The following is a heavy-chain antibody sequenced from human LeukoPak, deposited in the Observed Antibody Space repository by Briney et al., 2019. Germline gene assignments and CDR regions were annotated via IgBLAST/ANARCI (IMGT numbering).Heavy chain of an antibody. J-gene: IGHJ5*02. CDR3: ARLDYPSHWFDP. V-gene: IGHV4-59*01. CDR2: IYYSGST. CDR1: GGSISSYY. D-gene: IGHD3/OR15-3a*01. Sequence: PSETLSLTCTVSGGSISSYYWSWIRQPPGKGLEWIGYIYYSGSTNYNPSLKSRVTISVDTSKNQFSLKLSSVTAADTAVYYCARLDYPSHWFDPWGQGTLVTVSS.